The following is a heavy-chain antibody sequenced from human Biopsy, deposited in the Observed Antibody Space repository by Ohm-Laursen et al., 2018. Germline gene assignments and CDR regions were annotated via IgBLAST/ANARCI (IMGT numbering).Heavy chain of an antibody. D-gene: IGHD3-22*01. Sequence: GNLSLTCTVSGGSISNNNYYWGWIRQPPGKGLEWIGSIFYRGSTHYKPSLKSRVNISVDTSKNQFSLKLNSVTAADTAVYYCARDYDTSGYYYVSWGQGILVTVSS. J-gene: IGHJ5*02. CDR1: GGSISNNNYY. CDR2: IFYRGST. V-gene: IGHV4-39*01. CDR3: ARDYDTSGYYYVS.